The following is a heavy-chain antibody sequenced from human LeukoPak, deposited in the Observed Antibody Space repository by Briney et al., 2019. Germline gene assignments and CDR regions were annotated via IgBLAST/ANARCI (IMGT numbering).Heavy chain of an antibody. CDR1: GFSFSTYH. CDR3: AKRITVVARDAFDI. V-gene: IGHV3-23*01. CDR2: ISPGSTYT. J-gene: IGHJ3*02. D-gene: IGHD6-19*01. Sequence: PGGSLRLSCAASGFSFSTYHMNWVRQAPGKGLEWVSSISPGSTYTYYADSVKGRFTISRDNSKNTLYLQMNSLRAEDTAVYYCAKRITVVARDAFDIWGQGTMVTVSS.